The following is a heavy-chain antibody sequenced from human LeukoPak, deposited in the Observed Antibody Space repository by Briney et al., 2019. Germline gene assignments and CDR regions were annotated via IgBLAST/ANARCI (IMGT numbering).Heavy chain of an antibody. D-gene: IGHD3-22*01. J-gene: IGHJ5*02. CDR1: GGTFSSYA. CDR2: INPNSGGT. Sequence: ASVKVSCKASGGTFSSYAISWVRQAPGQGLEWMGRINPNSGGTNYAQKFQGRVTMTRDTSISTAYMELSRLRSDDTAVYYCARVFRSGYYYAWGQGTLVTVSS. CDR3: ARVFRSGYYYA. V-gene: IGHV1-2*06.